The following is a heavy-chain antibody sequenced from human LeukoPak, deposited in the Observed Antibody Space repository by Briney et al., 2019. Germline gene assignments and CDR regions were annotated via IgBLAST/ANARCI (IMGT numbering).Heavy chain of an antibody. CDR2: IYHSGGS. V-gene: IGHV4-38-2*02. Sequence: SDTLSLTCTVSGDSISNGYYWGWIRQSPGKGLEWIGGIYHSGGSNYNPSLHRRVTMSVDKSKSQFSLCLRSVTAADTAVYYCAKGIKCSSLSCDAFGPWGQGTPVTVSS. D-gene: IGHD2-2*01. CDR3: AKGIKCSSLSCDAFGP. J-gene: IGHJ5*02. CDR1: GDSISNGYY.